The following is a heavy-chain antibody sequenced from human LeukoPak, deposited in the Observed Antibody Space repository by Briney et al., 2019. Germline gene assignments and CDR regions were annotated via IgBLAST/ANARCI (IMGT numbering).Heavy chain of an antibody. J-gene: IGHJ4*02. CDR3: AKDSRLYDSSGHDFDY. CDR2: ISGSGGST. D-gene: IGHD3-22*01. V-gene: IGHV3-23*01. Sequence: SGGSLRLSCAASGFTFSSYAMSWVRQAPGKGLEWVSAISGSGGSTYYADSVKGRFTISRDNSKNTLYLQMNSLRAEDTAVYYCAKDSRLYDSSGHDFDYWGQGTLVTISS. CDR1: GFTFSSYA.